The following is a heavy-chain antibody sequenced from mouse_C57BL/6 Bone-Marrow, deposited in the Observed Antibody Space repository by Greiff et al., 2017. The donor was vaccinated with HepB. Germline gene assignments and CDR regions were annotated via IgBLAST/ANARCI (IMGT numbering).Heavy chain of an antibody. CDR1: GYSITSGYY. Sequence: VQLKESGPGLVKPSQSLSLTCSVTGYSITSGYYWNWIRQFPGNKLEWMGYISYDGSNNYNPSLKNRISITRDTSKNQFFLKLNSVTTEDTATYYCARRDSSGLYYFDYWGQGTTLTVSS. J-gene: IGHJ2*01. V-gene: IGHV3-6*01. D-gene: IGHD3-2*02. CDR2: ISYDGSN. CDR3: ARRDSSGLYYFDY.